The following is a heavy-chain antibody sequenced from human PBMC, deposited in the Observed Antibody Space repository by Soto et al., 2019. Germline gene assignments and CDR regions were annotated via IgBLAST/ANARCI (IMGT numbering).Heavy chain of an antibody. V-gene: IGHV3-13*01. CDR1: GFTFSSYD. D-gene: IGHD2-15*01. CDR2: IGTAGDT. CDR3: ARGRAIGYCSGGSCYGPADAFDI. J-gene: IGHJ3*02. Sequence: GVSLRLSCAASGFTFSSYDMHWVRQATGKGLEWVSAIGTAGDTYYPGSVKGRFTISRENAKNSLYLQMNSLRAGDTAVYYCARGRAIGYCSGGSCYGPADAFDIWGQGTMVTVSS.